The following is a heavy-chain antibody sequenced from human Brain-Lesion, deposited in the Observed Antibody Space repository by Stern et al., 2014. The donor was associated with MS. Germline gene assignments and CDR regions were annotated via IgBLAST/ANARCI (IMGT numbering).Heavy chain of an antibody. CDR1: GYRFTSNW. CDR3: ARRGDSSSSGFDY. J-gene: IGHJ4*02. D-gene: IGHD6-6*01. CDR2: VWPGDSDT. V-gene: IGHV5-51*01. Sequence: EVHLVESGAEVKKPGESLKISCKGSGYRFTSNWIGWVRQMPGKGLDWMGIVWPGDSDTRYSPSFQGQVTISADKSISTAYLQWSSLQASDTAMYYCARRGDSSSSGFDYWGQGTLVIVSS.